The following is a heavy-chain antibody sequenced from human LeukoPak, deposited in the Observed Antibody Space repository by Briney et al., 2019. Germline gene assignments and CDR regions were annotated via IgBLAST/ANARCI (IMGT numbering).Heavy chain of an antibody. V-gene: IGHV1-8*03. CDR3: ARAPRKVGAVVVYYGMDV. J-gene: IGHJ6*02. Sequence: ASVKVSCKASGYTFTSYDINWVRQATGQGLEWMGWMNPNSGNTGYAQKFQGRVTITRNTSISTAYMELSSLRSEDTAVYYCARAPRKVGAVVVYYGMDVWGQGTTVTVSS. CDR2: MNPNSGNT. CDR1: GYTFTSYD. D-gene: IGHD1-26*01.